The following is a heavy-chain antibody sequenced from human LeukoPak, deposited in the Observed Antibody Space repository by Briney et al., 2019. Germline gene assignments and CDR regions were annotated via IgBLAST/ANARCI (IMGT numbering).Heavy chain of an antibody. CDR1: GGSISSSSYN. Sequence: SETLSLTCSVSGGSISSSSYNWGWLRQPPGKGLEWIGSISYSGTTYYKPSLRSRVTISVDTSKNQFSLNLTSVTAADTAVYYCAAYSDSHDAFDIWGQGTMVTVSS. V-gene: IGHV4-39*07. CDR2: ISYSGTT. J-gene: IGHJ3*02. D-gene: IGHD2-15*01. CDR3: AAYSDSHDAFDI.